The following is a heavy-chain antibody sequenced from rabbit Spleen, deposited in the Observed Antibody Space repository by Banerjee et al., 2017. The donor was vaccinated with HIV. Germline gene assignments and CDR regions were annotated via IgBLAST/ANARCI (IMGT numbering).Heavy chain of an antibody. CDR2: IEVGSSGFS. V-gene: IGHV1S45*01. CDR1: GVSFGFSSY. CDR3: ARDTSTSFSSHGMDL. D-gene: IGHD1-1*01. Sequence: QEQLEESGGGLVKPGASLTLTCTASGVSFGFSSYMCWIRQAPGKGLEWIACIEVGSSGFSYFATWAKGRFTISETSSTTVTLQVTRLTAADTATYFCARDTSTSFSSHGMDLWGQGTLVTVS. J-gene: IGHJ6*01.